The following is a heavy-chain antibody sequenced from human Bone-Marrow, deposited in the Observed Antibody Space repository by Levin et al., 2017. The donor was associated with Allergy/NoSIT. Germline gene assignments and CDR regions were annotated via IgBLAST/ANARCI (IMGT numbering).Heavy chain of an antibody. CDR1: GFTVYNHY. CDR2: IYSGGTT. D-gene: IGHD2-8*01. Sequence: GESLKISCAVSGFTVYNHYMSWVRQAPGKGLEWVSLIYSGGTTQYADSVKGRFTIPRDSSKNTLYLQMNRLTPEDTAMYYCARNGPLTANGYWGQGTLVTVSS. J-gene: IGHJ4*02. V-gene: IGHV3-66*01. CDR3: ARNGPLTANGY.